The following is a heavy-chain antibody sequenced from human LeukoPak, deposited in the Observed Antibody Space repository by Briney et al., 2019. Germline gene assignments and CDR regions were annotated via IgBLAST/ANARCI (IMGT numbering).Heavy chain of an antibody. CDR2: IIPIFGTA. V-gene: IGHV1-69*05. D-gene: IGHD2-21*02. J-gene: IGHJ3*02. CDR1: GGTFSSYA. Sequence: GASVKVSCKASGGTFSSYAISWVRQAPGQGLEWMGRIIPIFGTANYAQKFQGRVTITTDESTSTAYMELSSLRSEDTAVYYCTIGGGDQPDFDIWGQGTMVTVSS. CDR3: TIGGGDQPDFDI.